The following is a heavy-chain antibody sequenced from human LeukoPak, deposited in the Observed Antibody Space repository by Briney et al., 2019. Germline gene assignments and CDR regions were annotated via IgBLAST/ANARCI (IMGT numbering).Heavy chain of an antibody. V-gene: IGHV4-30-2*01. CDR3: ARGSIAARPTWFDP. CDR2: IYHSGST. J-gene: IGHJ5*02. D-gene: IGHD6-6*01. Sequence: SQTLSLTRAVSGGSISSGGYSWSWIRQPPGKGLEWIGYIYHSGSTYYNPSLKSRVTISVDRSKNQFSLKLSSVTAADTAVYYCARGSIAARPTWFDPWGQGTLVTVSS. CDR1: GGSISSGGYS.